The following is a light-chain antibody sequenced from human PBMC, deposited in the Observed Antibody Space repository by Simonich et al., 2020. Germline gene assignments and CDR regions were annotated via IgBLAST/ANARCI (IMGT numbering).Light chain of an antibody. CDR3: QQYYSTPPLT. J-gene: IGKJ4*01. V-gene: IGKV4-1*01. CDR2: WAS. Sequence: DIVMTQSPDSLAVSLGERAIITCKSSQSVLYSSNHKNYLAWYQQKPVQPPKLLIYWASTRETGVPHRLRGSGSGTDLTLTISSLQAEDVAVYYCQQYYSTPPLTFGGGTKVEIK. CDR1: QSVLYSSNHKNY.